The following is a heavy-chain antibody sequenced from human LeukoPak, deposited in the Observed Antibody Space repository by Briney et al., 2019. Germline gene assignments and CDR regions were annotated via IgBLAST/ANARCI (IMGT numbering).Heavy chain of an antibody. Sequence: GGSLRLSCAASGFTFSTYAMSWVRQAPGKGLEWVSAISGSGGSTYYADSVKGRFTISRDNSKNTLYLQMNSLRAEDTAVYYCARGDTAMDAPFDYWGQGTLVTVSS. CDR1: GFTFSTYA. CDR2: ISGSGGST. CDR3: ARGDTAMDAPFDY. V-gene: IGHV3-23*01. J-gene: IGHJ4*02. D-gene: IGHD5-18*01.